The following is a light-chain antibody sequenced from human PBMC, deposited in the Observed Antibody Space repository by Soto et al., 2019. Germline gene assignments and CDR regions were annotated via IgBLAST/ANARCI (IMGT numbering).Light chain of an antibody. Sequence: QSALTQPASVSGSPGQSITISCTGTSSDVGGYNYVSWYQHHPDKAPKLVIYDATNRPSGVSNRFSGSKAGNTASLTISGLQAEDEADYCCNSYTGSATPYVFGTGTKVTVL. CDR3: NSYTGSATPYV. V-gene: IGLV2-14*03. CDR1: SSDVGGYNY. CDR2: DAT. J-gene: IGLJ1*01.